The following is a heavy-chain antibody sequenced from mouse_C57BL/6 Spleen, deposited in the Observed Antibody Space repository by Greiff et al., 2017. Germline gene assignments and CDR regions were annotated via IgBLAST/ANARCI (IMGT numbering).Heavy chain of an antibody. D-gene: IGHD2-2*01. Sequence: QVQLQQPGAELVKPGASVKLSCKASGYTFTSYWMQWVKQRPGHGLEWIGEIDPSDSFTNYNQKFKGKATLTVDTSSSTAYMQLRSLTSGDSAVYYGARPGDGYVTRGAVDYWGQGTSVTVSS. CDR2: IDPSDSFT. V-gene: IGHV1-50*01. CDR1: GYTFTSYW. CDR3: ARPGDGYVTRGAVDY. J-gene: IGHJ4*01.